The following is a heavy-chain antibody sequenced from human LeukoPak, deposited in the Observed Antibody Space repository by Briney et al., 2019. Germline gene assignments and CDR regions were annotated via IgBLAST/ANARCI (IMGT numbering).Heavy chain of an antibody. D-gene: IGHD5-12*01. J-gene: IGHJ4*02. V-gene: IGHV3-23*03. CDR3: AKRGSGRYFDY. CDR2: VNSGSSST. CDR1: QFTFSNYD. Sequence: RPGGSLRLSCAASQFTFSNYDMSWVRQAPGRGLEWVSVVNSGSSSTSYADSVKGRFTISRDNSENTVYLQMNSLRAEDTAVYYCAKRGSGRYFDYWGRGTLVTVSS.